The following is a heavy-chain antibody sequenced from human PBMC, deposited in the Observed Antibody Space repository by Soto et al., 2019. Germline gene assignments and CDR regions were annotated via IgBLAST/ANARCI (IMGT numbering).Heavy chain of an antibody. CDR3: ASGSGWYLRGDAFDI. CDR1: GYTFTGYY. D-gene: IGHD6-19*01. V-gene: IGHV1-2*04. J-gene: IGHJ3*02. CDR2: INPNSGGT. Sequence: ASVKVSCKASGYTFTGYYMHWVRQAPGQGLEWMGWINPNSGGTNYAQKFQGWVTMTRDTSISTAYMELSRLRSDDTAVYYCASGSGWYLRGDAFDIWGQGTMVTVSS.